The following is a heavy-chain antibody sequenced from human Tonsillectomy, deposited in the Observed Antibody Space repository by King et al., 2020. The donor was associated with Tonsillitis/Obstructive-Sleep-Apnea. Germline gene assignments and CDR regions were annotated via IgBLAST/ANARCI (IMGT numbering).Heavy chain of an antibody. CDR3: ARYGVFGVVIVTYYGMDV. V-gene: IGHV1-2*02. CDR1: GYTFTGYY. Sequence: VQLVESGAEVKKPGASVKVSCKASGYTFTGYYMHWVRQAPGQGLEWMGWINPNSGGTNYAQKFQGRVTMTRDTSISTAYLELSRLRSEDTAVYYCARYGVFGVVIVTYYGMDVWGQGTTVTVSS. CDR2: INPNSGGT. D-gene: IGHD3-3*01. J-gene: IGHJ6*02.